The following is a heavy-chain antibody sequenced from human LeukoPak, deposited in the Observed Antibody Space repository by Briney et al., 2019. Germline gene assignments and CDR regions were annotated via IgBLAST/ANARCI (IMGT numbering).Heavy chain of an antibody. D-gene: IGHD3-10*01. J-gene: IGHJ4*02. Sequence: ASVKVSCKASGYTFTSYGISWVRQAPGQGLEWMGWISAYNGNTNYAQKLQGRVTMTTDTSTSTAYMELRSLRSDDTAVYYCGREDIYGSGGGGSDYWGQGTLVTVSS. V-gene: IGHV1-18*01. CDR2: ISAYNGNT. CDR1: GYTFTSYG. CDR3: GREDIYGSGGGGSDY.